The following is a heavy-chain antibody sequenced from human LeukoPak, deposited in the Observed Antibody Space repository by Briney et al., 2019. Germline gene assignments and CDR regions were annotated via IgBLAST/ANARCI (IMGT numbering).Heavy chain of an antibody. Sequence: GRSLRLSCAASGFTFSSYAMHWVRQAPGKGLEWVAVISYDGSNKYYADSVKGRFTISRDNSKNTLYLPMNSLRAEDTAVYYCARSTASRREFDYWGQGTLVTVSS. CDR2: ISYDGSNK. CDR1: GFTFSSYA. CDR3: ARSTASRREFDY. D-gene: IGHD2-2*01. V-gene: IGHV3-30-3*01. J-gene: IGHJ4*02.